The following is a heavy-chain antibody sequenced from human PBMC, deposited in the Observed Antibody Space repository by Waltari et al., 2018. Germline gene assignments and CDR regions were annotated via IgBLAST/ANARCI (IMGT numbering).Heavy chain of an antibody. CDR2: IYYSGST. J-gene: IGHJ6*03. Sequence: QVQLQESGPGLVKPSETLSLTCTVSGGSISSYYWSWIRQPPGKGLEWIGYIYYSGSTNYNPSLKSRVTISVDTSKNQCSLKLSSVTAADTAVYYCVRVKRRAYHYYMDVWGKGTTVTVSS. CDR3: VRVKRRAYHYYMDV. V-gene: IGHV4-59*12. CDR1: GGSISSYY.